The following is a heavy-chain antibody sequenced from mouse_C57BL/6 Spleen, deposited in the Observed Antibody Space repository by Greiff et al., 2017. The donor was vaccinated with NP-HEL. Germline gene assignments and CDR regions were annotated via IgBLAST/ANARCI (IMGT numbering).Heavy chain of an antibody. CDR3: ARRKNDGYYFDY. V-gene: IGHV5-4*03. D-gene: IGHD2-3*01. Sequence: EVQVVESGGGLVKPGGSLKLSCAASGFTFSSYAMSWVRQTPEKRLEWVATISDGGSYTYYPDNVKGRFTISRDNAKNNLYLQMSHLKSEDTAMYYCARRKNDGYYFDYWGQGTTLTVSS. J-gene: IGHJ2*01. CDR2: ISDGGSYT. CDR1: GFTFSSYA.